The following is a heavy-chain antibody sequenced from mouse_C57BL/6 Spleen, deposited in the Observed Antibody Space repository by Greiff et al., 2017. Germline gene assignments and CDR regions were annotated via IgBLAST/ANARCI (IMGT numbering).Heavy chain of an antibody. V-gene: IGHV1-59*01. CDR3: ARKGGTTVYYFDY. CDR2: IDPSDSYT. J-gene: IGHJ2*01. CDR1: GYTFTSYW. Sequence: QVQLQQPGAELVRPGTSVKLSCKASGYTFTSYWMHWVKQRPGQGLEWIGVIDPSDSYTNYNQKFKGKATLTVDTSSSTAYMKLSSLTSEDSAVYYCARKGGTTVYYFDYWGQGTTLTVSS. D-gene: IGHD1-1*01.